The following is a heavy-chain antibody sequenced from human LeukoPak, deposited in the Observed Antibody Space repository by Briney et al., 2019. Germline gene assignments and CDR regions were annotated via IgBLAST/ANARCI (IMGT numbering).Heavy chain of an antibody. V-gene: IGHV1-69*05. J-gene: IGHJ4*02. CDR1: GGTFSSYA. Sequence: GASVKVSCKASGGTFSSYAISWVRQAPGQGLEWMEGIIPIFGTANYAQKLQGRVTMTTDTSTSTAYMELRSLRSDDTAVYYCARDSPSTRKYYDSSGYYFGGRYFDYWGQGTLVTVSS. CDR2: IIPIFGTA. CDR3: ARDSPSTRKYYDSSGYYFGGRYFDY. D-gene: IGHD3-22*01.